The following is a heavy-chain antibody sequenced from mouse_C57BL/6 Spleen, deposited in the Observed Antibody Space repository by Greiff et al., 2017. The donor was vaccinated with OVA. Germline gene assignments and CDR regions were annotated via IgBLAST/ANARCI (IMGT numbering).Heavy chain of an antibody. CDR2: IYPGDGDT. D-gene: IGHD1-1*01. CDR3: ARWRGSSLYYFDY. J-gene: IGHJ2*01. V-gene: IGHV1-80*01. CDR1: GYAFSSYW. Sequence: VQLQESGAELVKPGASVKISCKASGYAFSSYWMNWVKQRPGKGLEWIGQIYPGDGDTNYNGKFKGKATLTADKSSSTAYMQLSSLTSEDSAVYFCARWRGSSLYYFDYWGQGTTLTVSS.